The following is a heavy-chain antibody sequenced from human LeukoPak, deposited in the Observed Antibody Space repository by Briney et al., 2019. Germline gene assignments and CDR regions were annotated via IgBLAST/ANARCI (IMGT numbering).Heavy chain of an antibody. CDR1: GGSISSYY. D-gene: IGHD3-16*01. CDR3: ARGFEGVAGWFDP. Sequence: PSETLSLTCTVSGGSISSYYWSWLRQPPGKASEWIGYISHRGSTKYNFSLKSRVTMSVDTSKNQFSLKLSSVIAADTAMYYCARGFEGVAGWFDPWGQGTLVTVSS. J-gene: IGHJ5*02. CDR2: ISHRGST. V-gene: IGHV4-59*01.